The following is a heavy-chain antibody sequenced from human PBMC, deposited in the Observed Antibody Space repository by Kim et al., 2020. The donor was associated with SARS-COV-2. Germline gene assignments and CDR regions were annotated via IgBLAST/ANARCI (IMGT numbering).Heavy chain of an antibody. CDR2: INPGNGNT. D-gene: IGHD3-16*02. J-gene: IGHJ4*02. CDR1: GYIFANYA. Sequence: ASVKVSCKPSGYIFANYAIHWVRQAPGQRLEWLGWINPGNGNTKYSQNFQGRVTITSDTSASTVYMDVSSLRSEDAALYYCARNGDRYTPGSHYYFDSWGQGTLVAVST. V-gene: IGHV1-3*01. CDR3: ARNGDRYTPGSHYYFDS.